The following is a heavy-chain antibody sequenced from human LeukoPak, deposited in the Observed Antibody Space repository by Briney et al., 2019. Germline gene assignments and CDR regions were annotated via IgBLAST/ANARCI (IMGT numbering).Heavy chain of an antibody. V-gene: IGHV3-21*04. CDR1: GFTFSSYS. CDR2: ISSSSSYI. D-gene: IGHD3-22*01. J-gene: IGHJ4*02. Sequence: GGSLRLSCAASGFTFSSYSMNWVRQAPGKGLEGVSSISSSSSYIYYADSVKGRFTISRDNAKNSLYLQMNSLRADDTAVYYCARGDHSSGYSLDYWGQGTLVTVSS. CDR3: ARGDHSSGYSLDY.